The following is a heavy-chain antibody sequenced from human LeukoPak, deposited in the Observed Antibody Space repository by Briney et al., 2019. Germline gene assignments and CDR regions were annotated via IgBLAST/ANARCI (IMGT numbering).Heavy chain of an antibody. D-gene: IGHD3-10*01. Sequence: PSETLSLTCTVSGGSISSYYWSWIRQPPGKGLEWIGYIYYSGSTNYNPSLKSRVTISVDTSKNQFSLKLSTVTAADTAVYYCARDRGGRDAFDIWGQGTMVTVSP. V-gene: IGHV4-59*01. J-gene: IGHJ3*02. CDR2: IYYSGST. CDR3: ARDRGGRDAFDI. CDR1: GGSISSYY.